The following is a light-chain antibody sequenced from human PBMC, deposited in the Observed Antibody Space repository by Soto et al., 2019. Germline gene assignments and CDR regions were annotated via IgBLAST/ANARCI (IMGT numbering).Light chain of an antibody. V-gene: IGLV2-23*02. Sequence: QSVLTQPASVSGSPGESITISCTGTSSDVGSYNLVSWYQQHPGKAPKLMIYEVSKRPSGVSNRFSGSKPGNTASLTISGLQAEDEADYYCCSYAGSSTVDVVFGGGTKVTVL. CDR2: EVS. CDR1: SSDVGSYNL. J-gene: IGLJ2*01. CDR3: CSYAGSSTVDVV.